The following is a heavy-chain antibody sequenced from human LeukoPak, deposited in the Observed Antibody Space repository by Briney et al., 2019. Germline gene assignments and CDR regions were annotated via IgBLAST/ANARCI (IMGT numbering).Heavy chain of an antibody. V-gene: IGHV3-48*03. D-gene: IGHD2-15*01. Sequence: GGSLRLSCAASGFTFSSYEMNWVRQAPGKGLEWVSYISSSGSTIYYADSVKGRFTISRDNAKNSLYLQMNSLRAEDTALYYCARDNRYCIGGYCSNWFDPWGQGTLVTVSS. CDR1: GFTFSSYE. J-gene: IGHJ5*02. CDR3: ARDNRYCIGGYCSNWFDP. CDR2: ISSSGSTI.